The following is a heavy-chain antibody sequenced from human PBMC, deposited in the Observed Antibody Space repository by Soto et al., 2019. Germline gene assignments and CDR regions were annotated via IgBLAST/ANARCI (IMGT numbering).Heavy chain of an antibody. J-gene: IGHJ4*02. V-gene: IGHV1-45*02. D-gene: IGHD6-25*01. CDR1: GYTFTYRY. CDR2: ITPFNGNT. Sequence: GASVKVSCKASGYTFTYRYLHWVRQAPGQALEWMGWITPFNGNTNYAQKFQDRVTLTTDTSTSTAYVELRSLSSDDTAIYYCVREMWTRSGPQNFFDYWGLGALVTVSS. CDR3: VREMWTRSGPQNFFDY.